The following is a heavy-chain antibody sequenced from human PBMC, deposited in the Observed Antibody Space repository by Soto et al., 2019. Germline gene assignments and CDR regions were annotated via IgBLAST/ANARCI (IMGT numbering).Heavy chain of an antibody. J-gene: IGHJ6*02. D-gene: IGHD3-9*01. V-gene: IGHV3-30-3*01. Sequence: QVQLVESGGGVVQPGRSLRLSCAASGFTFSSYAMHWVRQAPGKGLEWVAVISYDGSNKYYADSVKGRFTISRDKSKNTLYLQMNSLRAEDTAVYYCARGHYDILTGYFDYGMDVWGQGTTVTVSS. CDR1: GFTFSSYA. CDR2: ISYDGSNK. CDR3: ARGHYDILTGYFDYGMDV.